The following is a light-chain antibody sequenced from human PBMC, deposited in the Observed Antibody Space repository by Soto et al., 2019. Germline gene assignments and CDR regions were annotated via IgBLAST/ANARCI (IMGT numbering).Light chain of an antibody. J-gene: IGKJ1*01. V-gene: IGKV3-20*01. Sequence: EIVLTQSPGTLSLSPGERATLSCRASQSVSNNYLAWYQQKPGQAPRLLIYGASNTATGIPDRFSGSGSGTDFTLTISRLEPEDFAVYYCQQYGSPGTFGQGTKVDI. CDR3: QQYGSPGT. CDR1: QSVSNNY. CDR2: GAS.